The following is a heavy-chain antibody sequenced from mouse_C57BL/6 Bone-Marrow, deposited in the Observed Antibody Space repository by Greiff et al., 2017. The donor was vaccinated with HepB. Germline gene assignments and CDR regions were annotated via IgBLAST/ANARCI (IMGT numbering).Heavy chain of an antibody. V-gene: IGHV3-6*01. J-gene: IGHJ3*01. Sequence: EVQLQESGPGLVKPSQSLSLTCSVTGYSITSGYYWNWIRQFPGNKLEWMGYISYDGSNNYNPSLKNRISITRDTSKNQFFLKLNSVTTEDTATYYCARERGGIYYDYDAFAYWGQGTLVTVSA. CDR2: ISYDGSN. D-gene: IGHD2-4*01. CDR3: ARERGGIYYDYDAFAY. CDR1: GYSITSGYY.